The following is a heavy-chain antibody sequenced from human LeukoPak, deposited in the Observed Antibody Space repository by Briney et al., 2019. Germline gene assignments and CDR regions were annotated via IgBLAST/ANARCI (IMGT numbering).Heavy chain of an antibody. CDR2: INPNSGGT. CDR3: ERDRQLWPNAY. Sequence: VASVKVSCKSSGYTFTGYYMHWVRQAPGQGLEWMGWINPNSGGTNYAQKFQGRVTMTRDTSISTAYMELRRLRSDDTAVYYCERDRQLWPNAYWGQGTLVTVS. D-gene: IGHD5-18*01. CDR1: GYTFTGYY. J-gene: IGHJ4*02. V-gene: IGHV1-2*02.